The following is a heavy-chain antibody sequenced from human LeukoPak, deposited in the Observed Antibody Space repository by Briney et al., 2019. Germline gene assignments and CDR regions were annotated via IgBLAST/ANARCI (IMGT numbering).Heavy chain of an antibody. CDR3: AKCSGWFVRGKDYYYYYMDV. D-gene: IGHD6-19*01. CDR1: GFTFSSYA. J-gene: IGHJ6*03. CDR2: ISGSGGST. Sequence: PGGSLRLSCAASGFTFSSYAMSWVRQAPGKGLEWVSTISGSGGSTYYADSVKGRFTISRDNSKDTLYLQMNSLRAEDTAVYYCAKCSGWFVRGKDYYYYYMDVWSKGTTVTVSS. V-gene: IGHV3-23*01.